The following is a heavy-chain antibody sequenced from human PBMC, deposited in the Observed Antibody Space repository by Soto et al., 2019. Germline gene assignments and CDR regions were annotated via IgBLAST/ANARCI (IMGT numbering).Heavy chain of an antibody. V-gene: IGHV4-39*01. CDR3: ARHRACDTAGDFDN. Sequence: QLQLQESGPGLERPSETLSLTCFVSGASIDSHDAHWCWIRQSPGKGLEWIGTVAYTGATYYPPPLRGRVTFSADTSKNSFSLKLTSGTAADTAVYYCARHRACDTAGDFDNWGQGTLVTVSS. D-gene: IGHD2-21*01. J-gene: IGHJ4*02. CDR2: VAYTGAT. CDR1: GASIDSHDAH.